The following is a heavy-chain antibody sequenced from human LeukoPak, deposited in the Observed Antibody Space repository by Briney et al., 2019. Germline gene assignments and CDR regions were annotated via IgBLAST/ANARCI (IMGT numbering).Heavy chain of an antibody. CDR1: GFTFSSDA. V-gene: IGHV3-23*01. CDR3: AKDETFWSGYFDY. CDR2: ISGSGGST. D-gene: IGHD3-3*01. Sequence: GGSLRLSCAASGFTFSSDAMSWVRQAPGKGLEWVSAISGSGGSTYYADSVKGRFTISRDNSKNTLYLQMNSLRAEDTAVYYCAKDETFWSGYFDYWGQGTLVTVSS. J-gene: IGHJ4*02.